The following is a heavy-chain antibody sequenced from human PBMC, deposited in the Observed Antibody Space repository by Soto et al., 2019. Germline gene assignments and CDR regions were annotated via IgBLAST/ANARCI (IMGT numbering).Heavy chain of an antibody. V-gene: IGHV3-30*18. J-gene: IGHJ5*02. Sequence: PVGSLRLSCAASGFTFSSYGMHWVRQAPGKGLEWVAVISYDGSNKYYADSVKGRFTISRDNSKNTLYLQMNSLRAEDTAVYYCAKGDRYSNLGWLDPCGQGTIVPVST. D-gene: IGHD2-21*01. CDR3: AKGDRYSNLGWLDP. CDR2: ISYDGSNK. CDR1: GFTFSSYG.